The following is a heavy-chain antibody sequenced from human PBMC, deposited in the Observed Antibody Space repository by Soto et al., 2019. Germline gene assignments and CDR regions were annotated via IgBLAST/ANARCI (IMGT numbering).Heavy chain of an antibody. CDR3: VRGGLQQLGLDVFDV. J-gene: IGHJ3*01. Sequence: EVQLVESGGGLVQPGGSLRLSCAASGFTLRDYDMYWVRQVTGEGLEWVSGIGTGGDTHYSGSVKGRFTISREHAQSSLFLQMDSLRVGDTAVYSCVRGGLQQLGLDVFDVLGAGIMVTVSS. CDR1: GFTLRDYD. CDR2: IGTGGDT. V-gene: IGHV3-13*01. D-gene: IGHD4-4*01.